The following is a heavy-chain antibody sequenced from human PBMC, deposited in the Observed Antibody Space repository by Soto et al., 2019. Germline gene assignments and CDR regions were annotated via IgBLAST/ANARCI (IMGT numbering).Heavy chain of an antibody. CDR3: ARDPSNDYGGDTFDY. Sequence: SVKVSCKASGGTFSSYAIHWVRQAPGQGLEWLGKIIPSYDRTNYAQKFQGRVTVTADTYTTTAYMELSSLRSDDTAVYYCARDPSNDYGGDTFDYWGQGTLVTAPQ. V-gene: IGHV1-69*04. D-gene: IGHD4-17*01. J-gene: IGHJ4*02. CDR2: IIPSYDRT. CDR1: GGTFSSYA.